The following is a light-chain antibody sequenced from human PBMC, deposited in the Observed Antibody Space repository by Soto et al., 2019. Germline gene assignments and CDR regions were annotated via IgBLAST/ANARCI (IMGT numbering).Light chain of an antibody. Sequence: QSVLTQPRSVSGSPGQSVTISCTGTSSDVGGYNYVSWYQQHPGKAHKLMIYDVSKRPSGVPDRFSGSKSGNTASLTISGLQAEDEADYYCCSYAGSSYVFGTGTKLTVL. J-gene: IGLJ1*01. CDR3: CSYAGSSYV. CDR2: DVS. V-gene: IGLV2-11*01. CDR1: SSDVGGYNY.